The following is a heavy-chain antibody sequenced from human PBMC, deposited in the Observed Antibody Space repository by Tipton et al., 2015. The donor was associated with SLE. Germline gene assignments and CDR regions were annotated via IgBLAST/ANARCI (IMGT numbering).Heavy chain of an antibody. Sequence: TLSLTCAVYGGSFSGYFWSWIRQPPGKGLEWIGEINDSGSTNYNPSLKSRVIISVDTSKNQFSLKLSSVTAADTAVYYCARDDTGPATYFDLWGRGTLVTVSS. V-gene: IGHV4-34*01. CDR1: GGSFSGYF. D-gene: IGHD1-1*01. J-gene: IGHJ2*01. CDR2: INDSGST. CDR3: ARDDTGPATYFDL.